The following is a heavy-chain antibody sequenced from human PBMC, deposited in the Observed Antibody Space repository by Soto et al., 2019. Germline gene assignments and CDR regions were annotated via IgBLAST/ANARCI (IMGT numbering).Heavy chain of an antibody. Sequence: LSLTFSVSGGSINSSSYFWGWVRQPPGKGLEWIGSIYYSGSTYYNPSLRSRVTISVDTSKNQFSLKLSSVTAADTAVFYCARHYSSGSRNWFDPWGQGTLVTV. CDR2: IYYSGST. V-gene: IGHV4-39*01. CDR1: GGSINSSSYF. CDR3: ARHYSSGSRNWFDP. J-gene: IGHJ5*02. D-gene: IGHD6-19*01.